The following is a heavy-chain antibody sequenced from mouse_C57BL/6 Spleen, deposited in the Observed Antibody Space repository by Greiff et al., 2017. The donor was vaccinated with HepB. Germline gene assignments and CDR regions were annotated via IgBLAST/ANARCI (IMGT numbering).Heavy chain of an antibody. D-gene: IGHD1-1*01. V-gene: IGHV1-50*01. CDR2: IDPSDSYT. CDR1: GYTFTSYW. J-gene: IGHJ2*01. CDR3: ARCLTTVVVDY. Sequence: QVQLQQPGAELVKPGASVKLSCKASGYTFTSYWMQWVKQRPGQGLEWIGEIDPSDSYTNYNQKFKGKATLTVDTSSSTAYMQLSSLTSEDSAVYYCARCLTTVVVDYWGQGTTLTVSS.